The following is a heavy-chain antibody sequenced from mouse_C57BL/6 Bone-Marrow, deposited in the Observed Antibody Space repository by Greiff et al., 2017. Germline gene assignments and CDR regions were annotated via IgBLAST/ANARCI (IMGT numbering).Heavy chain of an antibody. CDR3: ARVLRGYYDV. CDR1: GYTFTSYW. Sequence: QVQLQQSGAELAKPGASVKLSCTASGYTFTSYWMHWVKQRPGQGLEWIGYINPSSGYTKYNPKFKDQAPLTADKSSSTAYMQLSSLTYEDSAVYYCARVLRGYYDVWGTGTAVTVSA. V-gene: IGHV1-7*01. D-gene: IGHD1-1*01. CDR2: INPSSGYT. J-gene: IGHJ1*03.